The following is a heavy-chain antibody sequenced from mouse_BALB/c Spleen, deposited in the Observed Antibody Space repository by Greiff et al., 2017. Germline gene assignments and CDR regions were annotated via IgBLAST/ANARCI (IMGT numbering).Heavy chain of an antibody. J-gene: IGHJ2*01. Sequence: QVQLQQPGAELVMPGASVKMSCKASGYTFTDYWMHWVKQRPGQGLEWIGAIDTSDSYTSYNQKFKGKATFTVYESSSTAYMQLSSLTSEDSAVYYCAQLLRSLDDWGQGTTLTVSS. V-gene: IGHV1-69*01. CDR2: IDTSDSYT. CDR3: AQLLRSLDD. D-gene: IGHD1-1*01. CDR1: GYTFTDYW.